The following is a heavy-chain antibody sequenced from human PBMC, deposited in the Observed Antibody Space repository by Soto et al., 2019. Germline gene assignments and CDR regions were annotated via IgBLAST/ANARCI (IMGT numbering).Heavy chain of an antibody. CDR3: VKDHPWGIFGVAP. CDR1: GFTFSTFA. J-gene: IGHJ5*02. CDR2: ISGSGGTT. Sequence: EMQLLESGGGLVQPGGSLRLSCVASGFTFSTFAMTWVRQTPGKGLEWVSHISGSGGTTYYADSVKGRFTISRDNSKNTLYLQMNSLRAEDTAIYYWVKDHPWGIFGVAPGGQGTLVTVSS. D-gene: IGHD3-3*01. V-gene: IGHV3-23*01.